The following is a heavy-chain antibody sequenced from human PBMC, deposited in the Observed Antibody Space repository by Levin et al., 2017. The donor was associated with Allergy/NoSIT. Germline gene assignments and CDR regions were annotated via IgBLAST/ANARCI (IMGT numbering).Heavy chain of an antibody. Sequence: ASVKVSCKASGYTFTSYGISWVRQAPGQGLEWMGWISAYNGNTNYAQKLQGRVTMTTDTSTSTAYMELRSLRSDDTDVYYCARDSVWFGELSHPDYWGQGTLVTVSS. V-gene: IGHV1-18*01. CDR1: GYTFTSYG. CDR3: ARDSVWFGELSHPDY. CDR2: ISAYNGNT. D-gene: IGHD3-10*01. J-gene: IGHJ4*02.